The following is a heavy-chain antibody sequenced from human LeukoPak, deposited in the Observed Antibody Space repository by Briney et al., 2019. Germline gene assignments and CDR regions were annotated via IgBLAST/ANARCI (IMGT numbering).Heavy chain of an antibody. CDR3: AKGRVADNGWGFNDY. D-gene: IGHD6-19*01. V-gene: IGHV3-23*01. CDR1: GFTFSNFG. J-gene: IGHJ4*02. CDR2: FSGSGSST. Sequence: GGSLRLSCAASGFTFSNFGMSWVRQAPGKGLEWVSSFSGSGSSTYYADSVKGRFSVSRDNSKNTLYLQMNSLRAEDTAVYYCAKGRVADNGWGFNDYWGQGTLVTVSS.